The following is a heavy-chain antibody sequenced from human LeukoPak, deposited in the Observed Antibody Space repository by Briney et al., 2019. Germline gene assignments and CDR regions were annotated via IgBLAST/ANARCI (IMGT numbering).Heavy chain of an antibody. CDR1: GFTFSSYW. CDR3: VRDYQFIQEV. V-gene: IGHV3-74*01. J-gene: IGHJ6*02. D-gene: IGHD2-2*01. CDR2: ISTDGKST. Sequence: PGGSLRLSCAVSGFTFSSYWMHWVRQAPGKGLMWVSLISTDGKSTRYAESVKGRFTISRDNAKNALYLQMDILRVEDTALYFCVRDYQFIQEVWGQGTTVTVSS.